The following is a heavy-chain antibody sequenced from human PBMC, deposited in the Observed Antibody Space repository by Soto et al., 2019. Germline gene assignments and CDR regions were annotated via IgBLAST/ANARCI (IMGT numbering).Heavy chain of an antibody. CDR3: AKDLVDRRPRSYEFDY. Sequence: GGSLRLCCAASGLTFGSYAVSWVRQAPGKGLEWVSDISGSGGNTYYADSVKGRFTISRDNSKNTLYLQMNSLRADDTAVYYCAKDLVDRRPRSYEFDYWGQGTLVTVSS. J-gene: IGHJ4*02. CDR1: GLTFGSYA. V-gene: IGHV3-23*01. D-gene: IGHD2-8*02. CDR2: ISGSGGNT.